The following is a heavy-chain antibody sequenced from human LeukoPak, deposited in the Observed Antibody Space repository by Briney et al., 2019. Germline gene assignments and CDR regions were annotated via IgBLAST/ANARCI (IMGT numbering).Heavy chain of an antibody. D-gene: IGHD2-15*01. V-gene: IGHV3-48*03. J-gene: IGHJ4*02. Sequence: GGSLRLSCAASGFTFSSYEMNWVRQAPGKGLEWVSYISSSGSTIYYADSVKGRFTISRDNSKNTLYLQLNSLRAEDTAVYYCAKSGLNRFDYWGQGTLVTVSS. CDR2: ISSSGSTI. CDR3: AKSGLNRFDY. CDR1: GFTFSSYE.